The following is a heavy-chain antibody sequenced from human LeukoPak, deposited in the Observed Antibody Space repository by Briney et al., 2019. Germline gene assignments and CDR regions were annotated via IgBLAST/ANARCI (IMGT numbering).Heavy chain of an antibody. V-gene: IGHV3-23*01. CDR2: ISGSGGST. CDR3: ARADGTGGPYDY. J-gene: IGHJ4*02. CDR1: GFTFSSYA. Sequence: GGSLRLSCAASGFTFSSYAMSWVRQAPGKGLEWVSAISGSGGSTYYADSVKGRFTISRDNSKNTVFLQMNSLRAEDTAVYYCARADGTGGPYDYWGQGTLVTVSS. D-gene: IGHD3/OR15-3a*01.